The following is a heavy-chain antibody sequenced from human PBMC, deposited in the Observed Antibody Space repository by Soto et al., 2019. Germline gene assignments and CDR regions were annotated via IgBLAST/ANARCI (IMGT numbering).Heavy chain of an antibody. CDR3: AKLQYLADYVFEF. V-gene: IGHV3-74*01. Sequence: VQLVESGGGLVQPGGSLRLSCTASGFTFSSYWMHWVRQAPGKGLVWVSRINSEGSNTGYADSVKGRFTISRDNAKSTLNLTLSGLKAEVTAVHYSAKLQYLADYVFEFWGRGTVVTVSS. D-gene: IGHD2-2*01. J-gene: IGHJ3*01. CDR2: INSEGSNT. CDR1: GFTFSSYW.